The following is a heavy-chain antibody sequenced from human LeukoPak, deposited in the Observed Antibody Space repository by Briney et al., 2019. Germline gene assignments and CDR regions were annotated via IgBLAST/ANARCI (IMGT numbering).Heavy chain of an antibody. CDR1: GFTVSSNY. Sequence: GGSLRLSCAASGFTVSSNYMSWVRQAPGKGLEWVAVIWYDGSNKYYADSVKGRFTISRDNSKNTLYLQMNSLRAEDTAVYYCAKGDYDFWSGQDYWGQGTLVTVSS. CDR2: IWYDGSNK. CDR3: AKGDYDFWSGQDY. J-gene: IGHJ4*02. D-gene: IGHD3-3*01. V-gene: IGHV3-30*02.